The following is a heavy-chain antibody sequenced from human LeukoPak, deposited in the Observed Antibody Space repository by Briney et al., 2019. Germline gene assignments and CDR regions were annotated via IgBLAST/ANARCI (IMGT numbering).Heavy chain of an antibody. Sequence: ASVKVSCKASGGTFSSYAISWVRQAPGRGLEWMGGIIPIFGTANYAQKFQGRVTITTDESTSTAYMELSSLRSEDTAVYYCASSPEDDYGDYVGLYYFDYWGQGTLVTVSS. CDR1: GGTFSSYA. D-gene: IGHD4-17*01. CDR2: IIPIFGTA. CDR3: ASSPEDDYGDYVGLYYFDY. J-gene: IGHJ4*02. V-gene: IGHV1-69*05.